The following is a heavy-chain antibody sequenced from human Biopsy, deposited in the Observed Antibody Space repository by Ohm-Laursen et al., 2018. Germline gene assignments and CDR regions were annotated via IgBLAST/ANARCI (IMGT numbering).Heavy chain of an antibody. J-gene: IGHJ6*02. CDR3: AATSTLYYYYYAMDV. Sequence: SVKVSCKSSGFTFSSSAVQWVRQARGQRLEWIGWIVVGSGHTNYAQKFQERVTITRDMSTSTAYMELTSLRSEDTAVYYCAATSTLYYYYYAMDVWDQGTTITVS. CDR2: IVVGSGHT. CDR1: GFTFSSSA. V-gene: IGHV1-58*01.